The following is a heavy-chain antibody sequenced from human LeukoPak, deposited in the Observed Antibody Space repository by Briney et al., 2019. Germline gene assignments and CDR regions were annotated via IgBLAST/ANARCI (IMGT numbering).Heavy chain of an antibody. CDR3: AKTYSSSSFEYFQH. D-gene: IGHD6-6*01. Sequence: PGGSLRLSCAASGFTFSSYWMHWVRQAPGKGLVWVSRINNDGSSADYADSVKGRFTISRDNAKNTLYLQMNSLRGEDTAVYYCAKTYSSSSFEYFQHWGQGTLVTVSS. J-gene: IGHJ1*01. CDR2: INNDGSSA. CDR1: GFTFSSYW. V-gene: IGHV3-74*01.